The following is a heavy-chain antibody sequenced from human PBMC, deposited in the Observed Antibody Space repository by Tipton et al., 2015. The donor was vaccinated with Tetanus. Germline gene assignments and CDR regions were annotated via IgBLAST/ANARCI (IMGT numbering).Heavy chain of an antibody. J-gene: IGHJ2*01. CDR2: INHSGST. V-gene: IGHV4-34*01. Sequence: TLSLTCAVYGGSFSGYYWSWIRQPPGKGLEWIGEINHSGSTNYNPSLKSRVTISVDTSKNQFSLKLSSVTAADTAVYYCARTRFVGYYDSSGYFYWYFDLWGRGTLVTVSS. CDR1: GGSFSGYY. CDR3: ARTRFVGYYDSSGYFYWYFDL. D-gene: IGHD3-22*01.